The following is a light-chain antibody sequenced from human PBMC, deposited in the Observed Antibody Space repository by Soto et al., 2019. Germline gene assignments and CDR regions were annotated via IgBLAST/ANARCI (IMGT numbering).Light chain of an antibody. CDR2: NNN. J-gene: IGLJ2*01. Sequence: QSVLTQPPSASGTPGQRVTISCSGSSSNIETNTVDWYQHLPGTAPKVLIFNNNQRPSGVPDRFSGSKSGTSASLAISGLQSEDEADYYCAVWDDSLSGMVFGGGTKLPS. CDR1: SSNIETNT. V-gene: IGLV1-44*01. CDR3: AVWDDSLSGMV.